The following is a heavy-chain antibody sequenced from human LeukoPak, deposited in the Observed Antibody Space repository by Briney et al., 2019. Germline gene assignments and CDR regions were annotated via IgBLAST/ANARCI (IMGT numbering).Heavy chain of an antibody. D-gene: IGHD3-22*01. CDR3: ARLRGRYYYDSSGEGIFDY. V-gene: IGHV4-59*01. Sequence: SETLSLTCTVSGGSISSYYWSWIRQPPGKGLEWIGYIYYSGSTNYNPSLKSRVTISVDTSKNQFSLKLSSVTAADTAVYYCARLRGRYYYDSSGEGIFDYWGQGTLATVSS. CDR2: IYYSGST. CDR1: GGSISSYY. J-gene: IGHJ4*02.